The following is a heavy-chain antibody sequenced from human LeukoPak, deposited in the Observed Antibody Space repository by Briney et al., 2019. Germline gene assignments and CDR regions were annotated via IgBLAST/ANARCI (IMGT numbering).Heavy chain of an antibody. J-gene: IGHJ4*02. V-gene: IGHV3-53*01. D-gene: IGHD3-16*01. Sequence: PGGSLRLSCAASGFTVSSNYMSWVRQAPGKGLEWVSVIYSGGSTYYADSVKGRFTISRDNSKNTLYLQMNSLRAEDTAVYYCARDRRRGDFDYWGQGTLVTVSS. CDR3: ARDRRRGDFDY. CDR2: IYSGGST. CDR1: GFTVSSNY.